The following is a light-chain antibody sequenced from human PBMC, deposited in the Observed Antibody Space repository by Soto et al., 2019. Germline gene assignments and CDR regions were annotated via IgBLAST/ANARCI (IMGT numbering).Light chain of an antibody. J-gene: IGKJ2*01. CDR1: ETVNNNF. V-gene: IGKV3-20*01. Sequence: ETVLTQSPGTLYLSPGERATLSCRANETVNNNFLAWYGQKPGQAPRLLIHGPSRRASGIPDRFSGSGSGKGLTLTISRLEPEDFAVYYCQQYGNFPYTFGPGTKVQIK. CDR3: QQYGNFPYT. CDR2: GPS.